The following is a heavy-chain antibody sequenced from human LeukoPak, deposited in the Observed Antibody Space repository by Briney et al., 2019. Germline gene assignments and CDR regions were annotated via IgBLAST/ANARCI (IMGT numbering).Heavy chain of an antibody. CDR2: INHSGST. V-gene: IGHV4-34*01. J-gene: IGHJ3*02. CDR3: ASNVVVVAARGDAFDI. CDR1: GGSFSGYY. Sequence: SETLSLTCAVYGGSFSGYYWSWIRQPPGKGLEWIGEINHSGSTNYNPSLKSRVTISVDTSKNQFSLKLSSVTAADTAVYYCASNVVVVAARGDAFDIWGQGTMVTVSS. D-gene: IGHD2-15*01.